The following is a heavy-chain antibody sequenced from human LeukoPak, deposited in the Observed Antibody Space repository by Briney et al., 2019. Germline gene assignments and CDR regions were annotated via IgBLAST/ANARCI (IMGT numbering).Heavy chain of an antibody. CDR2: ISYDGSNQ. Sequence: GGSLRLSCAPSGFTFSSYGMHWDRQAPGKWLEWVAVISYDGSNQDYADAVKGRFTISRDNSKNTLYLQMNSLRAEDTAVYYSAKAGPGYSYGQGFYWGQGTLVTVSS. CDR3: AKAGPGYSYGQGFY. CDR1: GFTFSSYG. J-gene: IGHJ4*02. V-gene: IGHV3-30*18. D-gene: IGHD5-18*01.